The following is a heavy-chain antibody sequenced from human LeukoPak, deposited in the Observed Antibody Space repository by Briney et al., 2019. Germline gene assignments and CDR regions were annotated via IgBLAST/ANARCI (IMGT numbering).Heavy chain of an antibody. V-gene: IGHV1-8*01. Sequence: ASVKVSCKASGYTFTSYDINWVRQAPGQGLEWMGWMNPNSGNTGYAQKFQGRVTMTRNTSISTAYMELSSLRSEDTAVYYCARVHGSRLRSGYLDFDYWGQGTLVTVSS. CDR2: MNPNSGNT. CDR3: ARVHGSRLRSGYLDFDY. CDR1: GYTFTSYD. D-gene: IGHD3-3*01. J-gene: IGHJ4*02.